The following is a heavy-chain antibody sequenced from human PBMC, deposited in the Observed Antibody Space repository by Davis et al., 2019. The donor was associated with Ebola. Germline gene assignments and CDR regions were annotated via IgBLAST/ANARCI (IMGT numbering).Heavy chain of an antibody. J-gene: IGHJ4*02. D-gene: IGHD4-17*01. CDR2: IIPILGSA. Sequence: AASVKVSCKASGGTLSSYTISWVRQAPGQGLEWVGGIIPILGSAAHAQKFQGRVTITADESTSTAYMEVASLRSEDTAVYYCATNRVVRPYDYGDDGGSYFDYWGQGTLVTVSS. CDR1: GGTLSSYT. CDR3: ATNRVVRPYDYGDDGGSYFDY. V-gene: IGHV1-69*13.